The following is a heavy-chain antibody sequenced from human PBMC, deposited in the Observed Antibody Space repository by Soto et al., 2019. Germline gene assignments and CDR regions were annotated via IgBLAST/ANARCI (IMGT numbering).Heavy chain of an antibody. CDR3: ARLDKGVVISC. D-gene: IGHD3-3*01. V-gene: IGHV4-39*01. CDR2: IYYSGST. CDR1: GGSISSSSYY. J-gene: IGHJ4*02. Sequence: SETLSLTCTVSGGSISSSSYYWGWIRQPPGKGLEWIGSIYYSGSTYYNPSLKSRVTISVDTSKNQFSLKLSSVTAADTAVYYCARLDKGVVISCWGQGTLVTVS.